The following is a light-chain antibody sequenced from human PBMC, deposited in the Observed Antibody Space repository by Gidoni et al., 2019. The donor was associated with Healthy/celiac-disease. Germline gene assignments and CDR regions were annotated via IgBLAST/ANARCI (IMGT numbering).Light chain of an antibody. CDR3: QQSGSSPYT. CDR1: QSVTNNY. Sequence: IVLTQSPGTLSLSPGERATLSCRASQSVTNNYLAWYKQKPGQAPRLVIYDASNRATGIPDRFSGSGSSPDFTLTISRLEPEEFAVYYCQQSGSSPYTFGQGSKLEIK. J-gene: IGKJ2*01. CDR2: DAS. V-gene: IGKV3-20*01.